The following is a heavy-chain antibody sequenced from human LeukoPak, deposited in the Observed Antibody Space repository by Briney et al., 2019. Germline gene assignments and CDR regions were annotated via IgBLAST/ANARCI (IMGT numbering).Heavy chain of an antibody. V-gene: IGHV3-23*01. CDR2: ISGSGGST. J-gene: IGHJ4*02. D-gene: IGHD3-10*01. Sequence: PGGSLRLSCAASGYTFSSYAMSWVRQAPGKGLEWASAISGSGGSTYYADSVKGRFTISRDNSKNTLYLQMNSLRAEDTAVYYCAKGVGELSSNYWGQGTLVTVSS. CDR1: GYTFSSYA. CDR3: AKGVGELSSNY.